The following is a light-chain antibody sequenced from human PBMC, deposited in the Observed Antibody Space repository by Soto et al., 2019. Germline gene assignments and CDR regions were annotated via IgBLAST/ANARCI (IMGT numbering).Light chain of an antibody. Sequence: EIVLTQSPGTLSLSPGERATLSCRASQSVSSRYLAWYQQKHGQAPRLLIYGASISATGIPDRFSGSGSGTDFPLTISRLEPEDFAVYYCQQYGSSPLFTFGPGTKVDIK. CDR1: QSVSSRY. V-gene: IGKV3-20*01. J-gene: IGKJ3*01. CDR2: GAS. CDR3: QQYGSSPLFT.